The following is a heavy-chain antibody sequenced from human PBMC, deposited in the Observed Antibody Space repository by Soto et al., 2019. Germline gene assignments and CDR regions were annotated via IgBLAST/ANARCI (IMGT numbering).Heavy chain of an antibody. CDR1: GYTFASYG. J-gene: IGHJ4*02. D-gene: IGHD2-2*01. Sequence: QVQLVQSGAEVKEPGASVRVSCKASGYTFASYGFSWVRQAPGQGLEWVAWISANSGDTNSAQKFQDRVTLTTDTYTSTAYMDLRSLRSDDTAVYYCARDFRDSCRGTSCIYFDYWGQGTLVTVSS. CDR3: ARDFRDSCRGTSCIYFDY. V-gene: IGHV1-18*01. CDR2: ISANSGDT.